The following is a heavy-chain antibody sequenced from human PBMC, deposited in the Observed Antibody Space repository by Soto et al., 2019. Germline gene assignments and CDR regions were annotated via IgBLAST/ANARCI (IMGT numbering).Heavy chain of an antibody. CDR2: IYSEGTP. D-gene: IGHD3-9*01. J-gene: IGHJ6*02. CDR1: WFTVGSNY. V-gene: IGHV3-53*01. CDR3: ARSTYYDILTGSYYYYAMDV. Sequence: EVQLVESGGGSTQPGVSLRLSCAASWFTVGSNYMSWVRQAPGKGLEWVSVIYSEGTPYYSDSVKGRFTISRENSNNTLYLHMNNLRAEDTAVYYCARSTYYDILTGSYYYYAMDVWGQGTTVTVSS.